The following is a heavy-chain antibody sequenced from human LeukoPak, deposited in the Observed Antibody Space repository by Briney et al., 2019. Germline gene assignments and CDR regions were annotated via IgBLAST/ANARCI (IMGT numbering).Heavy chain of an antibody. CDR2: INQDESVQ. CDR3: TRGAGWLLDY. CDR1: GFSFNSHW. V-gene: IGHV3-7*01. D-gene: IGHD5-12*01. Sequence: SGGSLRLSCAASGFSFNSHWMSWVRQAPGKGLEWVAIINQDESVQHYVDSTRGRFTISRDNAKNSLYLQMNSLRDEDTAIYYCTRGAGWLLDYWGQGTLVTVSS. J-gene: IGHJ4*02.